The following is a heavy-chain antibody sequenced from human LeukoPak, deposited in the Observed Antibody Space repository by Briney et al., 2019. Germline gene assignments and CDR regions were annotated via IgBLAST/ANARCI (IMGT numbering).Heavy chain of an antibody. D-gene: IGHD3-9*01. CDR3: ARWTYDILTGYFDY. V-gene: IGHV3-21*01. Sequence: PGGSLRLSCAASRFTFSSYSMNWVRQAPGKGLEWVSSISSSSSYIYYADSVKGRLTISRDNAKNSLYLQMNSLRAEDTAVYYCARWTYDILTGYFDYWGQGTLVTVSS. CDR1: RFTFSSYS. CDR2: ISSSSSYI. J-gene: IGHJ4*02.